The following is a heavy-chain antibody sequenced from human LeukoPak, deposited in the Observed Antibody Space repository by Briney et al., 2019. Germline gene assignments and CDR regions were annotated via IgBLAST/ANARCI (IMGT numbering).Heavy chain of an antibody. CDR3: ASGYTSTWYLVLAY. D-gene: IGHD6-13*01. CDR2: IYYSGIT. Sequence: SETLSLTCTVSGNSITTSNYYWGWIRQPPGKGLEWIGSIYYSGITYYNASLGSRVTTSLDTSKNQLSLKVNSVTAADTAVYYCASGYTSTWYLVLAYWGQGTLVTVSS. V-gene: IGHV4-39*07. J-gene: IGHJ4*02. CDR1: GNSITTSNYY.